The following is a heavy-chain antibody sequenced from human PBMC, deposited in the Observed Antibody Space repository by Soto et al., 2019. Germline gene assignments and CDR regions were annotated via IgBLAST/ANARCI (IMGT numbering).Heavy chain of an antibody. CDR1: GGFI. CDR2: IYNSGRY. Sequence: SETLSHTCTVSGGFIWGWVRQSPDKGLEWIGYIYNSGRYNYNPSLESRLTISIDTSKNQFSLRLASVTAADTAVYYCARTLPNRQLFDSWSQGTLVTSPQ. J-gene: IGHJ4*02. V-gene: IGHV4-59*01. CDR3: ARTLPNRQLFDS. D-gene: IGHD1-1*01.